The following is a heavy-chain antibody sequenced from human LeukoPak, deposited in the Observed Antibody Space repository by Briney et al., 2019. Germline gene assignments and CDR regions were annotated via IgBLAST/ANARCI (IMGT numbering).Heavy chain of an antibody. CDR2: IIPIFGTA. Sequence: PVKLSCTASGGTFSSYGISWVRQAPGQGLEWMGGIIPIFGTANYAQKFQGRVTIIADESTSTAYMEMSSLRSEDTAVYYCARSGYCSSTSCYRSLWFDPWGQGTLGPLSS. V-gene: IGHV1-69*13. J-gene: IGHJ5*02. D-gene: IGHD2-2*02. CDR1: GGTFSSYG. CDR3: ARSGYCSSTSCYRSLWFDP.